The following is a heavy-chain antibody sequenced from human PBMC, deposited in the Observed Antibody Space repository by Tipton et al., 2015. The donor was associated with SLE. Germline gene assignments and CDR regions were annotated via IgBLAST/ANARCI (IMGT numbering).Heavy chain of an antibody. D-gene: IGHD2-15*01. J-gene: IGHJ3*02. CDR2: IYYSGST. CDR1: GGSISSYY. CDR3: ARAEGSWDAFDI. Sequence: TLYLTCTVSGGSISSYYWSWIRQPPGRGLEWIGYIYYSGSTNYNPTLKRRVTISVDTSKNQFSLKLSSVTAAVTAVYYCARAEGSWDAFDIWGQGTMVTVSS. V-gene: IGHV4-59*01.